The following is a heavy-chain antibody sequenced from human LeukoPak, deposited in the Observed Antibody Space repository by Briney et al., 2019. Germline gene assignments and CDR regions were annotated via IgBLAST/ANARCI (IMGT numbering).Heavy chain of an antibody. CDR1: GGTFSSYA. D-gene: IGHD5-12*01. V-gene: IGHV1-69*04. CDR3: ASLSGGRVDIVATYISDY. Sequence: EASVKVSCKASGGTFSSYAISWVRQAPGQGLEWMGRIIPILGIANYAQKFQGRVTITADKSTSTAYMELSSLRSEDTAVYYCASLSGGRVDIVATYISDYWGQGTLVTVSS. J-gene: IGHJ4*02. CDR2: IIPILGIA.